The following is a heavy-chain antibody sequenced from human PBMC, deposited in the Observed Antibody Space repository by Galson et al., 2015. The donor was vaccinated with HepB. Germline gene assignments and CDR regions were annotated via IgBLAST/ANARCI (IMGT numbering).Heavy chain of an antibody. CDR2: ISAYNGNT. J-gene: IGHJ6*02. Sequence: CKASGYTFTSYGISWVRQAPGQGLEWMGWISAYNGNTNYAQKLQGRVTMTTDTSTSTAYMELRSLRSDDTAVYYCARDLAYYDFWSGYYNYYYYGMDVWGQGTTVAVSS. V-gene: IGHV1-18*04. D-gene: IGHD3-3*01. CDR1: GYTFTSYG. CDR3: ARDLAYYDFWSGYYNYYYYGMDV.